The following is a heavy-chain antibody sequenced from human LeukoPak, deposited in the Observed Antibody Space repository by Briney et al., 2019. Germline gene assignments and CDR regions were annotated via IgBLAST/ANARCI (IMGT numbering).Heavy chain of an antibody. CDR2: IYYSGST. J-gene: IGHJ5*02. CDR1: GGSISSYY. D-gene: IGHD6-13*01. V-gene: IGHV4-59*12. Sequence: SETLSLTCTVSGGSISSYYWSWIRQPPGKGLEWIGYIYYSGSTNYNPSLKSRVTISVDTSKNQFSLKLSSVTAADTAVYYCARARSWYSRGRFDPWGQGTLVTVSS. CDR3: ARARSWYSRGRFDP.